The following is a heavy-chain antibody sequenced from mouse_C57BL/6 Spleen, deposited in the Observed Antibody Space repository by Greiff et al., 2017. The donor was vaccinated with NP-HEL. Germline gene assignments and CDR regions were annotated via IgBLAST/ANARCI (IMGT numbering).Heavy chain of an antibody. CDR2: IDPSDSET. CDR1: GYTFTSYW. CDR3: ARRDGSSFWYFDV. V-gene: IGHV1-52*01. Sequence: QVQLQQPGAELVRPGSSVKLSCKASGYTFTSYWMHWVKQRPIQGLEWIGNIDPSDSETHYNQKFKDKATLTVDKSSSTAYMQLSSLTSEDSAVYCCARRDGSSFWYFDVWGTGTTVTVSS. D-gene: IGHD1-1*01. J-gene: IGHJ1*03.